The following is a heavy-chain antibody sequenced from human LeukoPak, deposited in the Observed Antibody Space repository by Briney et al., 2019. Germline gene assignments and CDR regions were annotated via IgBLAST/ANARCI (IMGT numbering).Heavy chain of an antibody. CDR1: GYTFTGYY. D-gene: IGHD2-2*02. Sequence: ASVKVSCKASGYTFTGYYMHWVRQAPGQGLEWMGWINPNSGGTKYAQKFQGWVTMTRDTSISTAYMELSRLRSDDTAVYYCARDPAPATATPPYYYNNMDVWGQGTTVTVSS. V-gene: IGHV1-2*04. J-gene: IGHJ6*02. CDR3: ARDPAPATATPPYYYNNMDV. CDR2: INPNSGGT.